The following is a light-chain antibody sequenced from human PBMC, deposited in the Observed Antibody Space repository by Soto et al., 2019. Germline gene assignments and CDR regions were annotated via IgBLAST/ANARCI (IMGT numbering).Light chain of an antibody. CDR1: SGSVSTSYY. CDR2: NTN. J-gene: IGLJ3*02. Sequence: QTVVTQEPSFSVSHGRTVTLTCGLSSGSVSTSYYPSWYQQAPGQAPRTLIYNTNIRSSGVPDRFSGSILGNKAALTITGAQAADECDYYCVLYMGSGTWVFGGGTKLTVL. CDR3: VLYMGSGTWV. V-gene: IGLV8-61*01.